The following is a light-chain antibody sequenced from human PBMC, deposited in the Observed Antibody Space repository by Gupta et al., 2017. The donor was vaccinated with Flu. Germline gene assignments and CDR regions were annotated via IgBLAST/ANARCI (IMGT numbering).Light chain of an antibody. Sequence: PSDLWPSVCDSVSSTWRCSDSLYKWLGLYQQKPGQAPRLLIYDASKGASGIPYRFSGSGSGTEFTLTISSLQPEDFANYYCQQHNKSSWTFGQGTKVDIK. J-gene: IGKJ1*01. CDR2: DAS. V-gene: IGKV1-5*01. CDR1: DSLYKW. CDR3: QQHNKSSWT.